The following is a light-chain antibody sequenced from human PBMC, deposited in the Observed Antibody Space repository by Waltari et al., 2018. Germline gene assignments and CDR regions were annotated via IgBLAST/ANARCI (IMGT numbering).Light chain of an antibody. Sequence: QLVLTPSPSASASLGPSVKPTSTLSSGHSRNVIAWHQQQPEKGPRYLMKVNSDGSHSKGDEIPDRFSGSSSGAERYLTISSLQSEDEADYYCQTGGHGTWVFGGGTKLTVL. CDR1: SGHSRNV. V-gene: IGLV4-69*01. J-gene: IGLJ3*02. CDR2: VNSDGSH. CDR3: QTGGHGTWV.